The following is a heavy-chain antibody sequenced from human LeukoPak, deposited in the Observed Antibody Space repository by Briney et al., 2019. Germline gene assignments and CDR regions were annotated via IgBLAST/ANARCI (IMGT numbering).Heavy chain of an antibody. D-gene: IGHD1-26*01. V-gene: IGHV3-9*03. J-gene: IGHJ3*02. CDR1: GFTFDDYA. Sequence: GGSLRLSCAASGFTFDDYAMHWVRQAPGKGLEWVSGISWNSGSIGYADSVKGRFTISRDNAKNSLCLQMNSLRAEDMALYYCAKDTAAVGVDAFDIWGQGTMVTVSS. CDR3: AKDTAAVGVDAFDI. CDR2: ISWNSGSI.